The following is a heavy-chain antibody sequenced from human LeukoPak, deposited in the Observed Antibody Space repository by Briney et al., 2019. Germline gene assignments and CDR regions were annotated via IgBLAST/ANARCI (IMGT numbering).Heavy chain of an antibody. CDR2: IKSKTDGGTT. Sequence: GGSLRLSCAASGFTFSNAWMSWVRQAPGKGLEWVGRIKSKTDGGTTDYAAPVKGRFTISRDDSKNTLYLQMNSLKTEDTAVYYCTGDHEWELPETFAYWGQGTLVTVSS. D-gene: IGHD1-26*01. CDR3: TGDHEWELPETFAY. CDR1: GFTFSNAW. J-gene: IGHJ4*02. V-gene: IGHV3-15*01.